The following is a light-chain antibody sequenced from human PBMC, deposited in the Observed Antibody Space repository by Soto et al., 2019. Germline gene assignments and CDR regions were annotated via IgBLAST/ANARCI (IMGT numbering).Light chain of an antibody. J-gene: IGKJ1*01. V-gene: IGKV3-20*01. CDR1: QSVSSNY. CDR3: QQYGTSYWT. CDR2: GAS. Sequence: EIVLTQSPGTLSLSPGERATLSCTTSQSVSSNYFAWYQQKPGQAPRLLIHGASKRASGIPDRFSGSGSGTAFTLTINRLEPEDFAVYYCQQYGTSYWTFGQGTKVEFK.